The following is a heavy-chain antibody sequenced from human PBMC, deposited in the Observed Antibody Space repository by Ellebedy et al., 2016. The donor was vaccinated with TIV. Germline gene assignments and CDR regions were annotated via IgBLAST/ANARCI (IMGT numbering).Heavy chain of an antibody. CDR3: ASGYDFWSGYMAAGFDP. Sequence: GESLKISCAASGFTFSSYSMNWVRQAPGKGLEWVSSISSSSSYIYYADSVKGRFTISRDNAKNSLYLQMNSLRAEDTAVYYCASGYDFWSGYMAAGFDPWGLGTLVTVSS. V-gene: IGHV3-21*01. CDR2: ISSSSSYI. D-gene: IGHD3-3*01. J-gene: IGHJ5*02. CDR1: GFTFSSYS.